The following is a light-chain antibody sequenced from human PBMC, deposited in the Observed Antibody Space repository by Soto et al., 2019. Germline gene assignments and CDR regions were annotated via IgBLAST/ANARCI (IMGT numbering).Light chain of an antibody. CDR3: QQYGSSPIT. CDR2: AAS. CDR1: QNGSSSY. J-gene: IGKJ1*01. V-gene: IGKV3D-20*01. Sequence: LTQSPAPLSLSPAEMATLFCGARQNGSSSYVAWYQHRPGLAPRLLIHAASSRATGIPARFSGTKSGTDFTLTIRRLEPEDAAVYYCQQYGSSPITFGQGTKVDIK.